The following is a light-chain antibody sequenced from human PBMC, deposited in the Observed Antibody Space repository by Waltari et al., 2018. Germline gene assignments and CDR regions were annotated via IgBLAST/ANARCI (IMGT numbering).Light chain of an antibody. V-gene: IGKV4-1*01. CDR1: QSVLYSSHNKNY. CDR3: QQYYSTPLLT. CDR2: WAS. J-gene: IGKJ4*01. Sequence: DIVMTQSPDSLAVSLGERATINCKSSQSVLYSSHNKNYLAWYQQKPGQPPKLLIYWASTRESGVPDRFSGSGSGTEFTLTSSSLQAEDVAVYYCQQYYSTPLLTFGGGTKVEIK.